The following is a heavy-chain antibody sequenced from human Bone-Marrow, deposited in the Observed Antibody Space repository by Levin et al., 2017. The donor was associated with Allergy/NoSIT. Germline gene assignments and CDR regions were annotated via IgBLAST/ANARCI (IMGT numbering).Heavy chain of an antibody. Sequence: PGGSLRLSCAASGFTFSSYEMNWVRQAPGKGLEWVSYISSSGSTIYYADSVKGRFTISRDNAKNSLYLQMNSLRAEDTAVYYCARDHRSGYCTNGVCPYYYGMDVWGQGTTVTVSS. CDR2: ISSSGSTI. CDR3: ARDHRSGYCTNGVCPYYYGMDV. V-gene: IGHV3-48*03. D-gene: IGHD2-8*01. J-gene: IGHJ6*02. CDR1: GFTFSSYE.